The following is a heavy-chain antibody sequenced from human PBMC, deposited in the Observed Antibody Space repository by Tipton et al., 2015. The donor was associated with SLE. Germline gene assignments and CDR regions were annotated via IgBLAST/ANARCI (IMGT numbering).Heavy chain of an antibody. CDR1: GGSISGSSYY. CDR3: ARVVKGSSWYWFDP. D-gene: IGHD6-13*01. J-gene: IGHJ5*02. V-gene: IGHV4-39*07. CDR2: IYYSGST. Sequence: TLSLTCTVSGGSISGSSYYWGWIRQPPGKGLEWIGSIYYSGSTYYNPSLKSRVTISVDTSKNQFSLKLSSVTAADTAVYYCARVVKGSSWYWFDPWGQGTLVTVSS.